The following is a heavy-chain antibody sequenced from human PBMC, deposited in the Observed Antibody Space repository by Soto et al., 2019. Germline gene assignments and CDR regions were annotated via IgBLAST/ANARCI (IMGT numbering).Heavy chain of an antibody. CDR3: ARGLLGQIYFFDY. CDR2: IYYRGIT. J-gene: IGHJ4*02. CDR1: GDSVSSHY. D-gene: IGHD3-9*01. Sequence: KPSETLSLTCTVSGDSVSSHYWSWVRQPPGKGLEFIGYIYYRGITNYTPSLKSRVTMSVDTTKNQFSLKLTSVTAADTAVYFCARGLLGQIYFFDYWGQGTLVTVSS. V-gene: IGHV4-59*02.